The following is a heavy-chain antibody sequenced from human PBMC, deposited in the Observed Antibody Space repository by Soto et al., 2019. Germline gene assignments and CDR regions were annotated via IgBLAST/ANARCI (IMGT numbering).Heavy chain of an antibody. D-gene: IGHD4-17*01. CDR2: IYYSGST. V-gene: IGHV4-31*03. J-gene: IGHJ5*02. CDR3: PRAMTTVVTGGWFDP. CDR1: GGSISSGGYY. Sequence: SETLSLTCTVSGGSISSGGYYWSWIRQHPGKGLEWIGYIYYSGSTYYNPSLKSRVTISVDTSKNQFSLKLSSVTAADTAVYYCPRAMTTVVTGGWFDPWGQGTLVTVSS.